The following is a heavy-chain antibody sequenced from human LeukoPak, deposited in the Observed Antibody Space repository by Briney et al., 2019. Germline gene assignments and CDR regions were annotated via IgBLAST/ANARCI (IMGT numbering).Heavy chain of an antibody. J-gene: IGHJ6*03. V-gene: IGHV4-4*07. Sequence: SDTLSLTCTVSGGSISSYYWSWLRQPAGKGLEWFGHIYTSGSTNYNPSLKSRVTMSVDTSKNQFSLKLSSVTAADTAVYYCARDRYSSGWSPSDYYYYMDVWGKGTTVTVSS. CDR2: IYTSGST. CDR1: GGSISSYY. D-gene: IGHD6-19*01. CDR3: ARDRYSSGWSPSDYYYYMDV.